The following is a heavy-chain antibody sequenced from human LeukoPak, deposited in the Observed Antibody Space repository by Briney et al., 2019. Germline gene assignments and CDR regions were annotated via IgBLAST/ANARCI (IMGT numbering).Heavy chain of an antibody. CDR3: ARPALYAKGSGPVRGYYFDY. J-gene: IGHJ4*02. V-gene: IGHV1-18*01. D-gene: IGHD2-8*01. Sequence: GAPVKVSCKASGFVFTSYGFTWVRQAPGQGLEWMGWISANDGKTHYSEKHQGRVTMSTDTVTSTAYMELRSLRSDDTAVYYCARPALYAKGSGPVRGYYFDYWGQGTLVTVSS. CDR1: GFVFTSYG. CDR2: ISANDGKT.